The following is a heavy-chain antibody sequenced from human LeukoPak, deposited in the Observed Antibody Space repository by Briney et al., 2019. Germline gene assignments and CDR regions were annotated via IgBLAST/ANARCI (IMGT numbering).Heavy chain of an antibody. CDR1: GGSISSYY. J-gene: IGHJ3*02. D-gene: IGHD2-2*03. V-gene: IGHV4-59*12. CDR2: IYYSGST. Sequence: SETLSLTCTVSGGSISSYYWSWIRQPPGKGLEWIGYIYYSGSTNYNPSLKSRVTISVDTSKNQFSLKLSSVTAADTAVYYCARELSFGYCSSTSCNDAFDIWGQGTMVTVSS. CDR3: ARELSFGYCSSTSCNDAFDI.